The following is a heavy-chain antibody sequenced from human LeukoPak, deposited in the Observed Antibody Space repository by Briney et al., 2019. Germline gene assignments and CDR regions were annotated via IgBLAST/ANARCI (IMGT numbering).Heavy chain of an antibody. CDR1: GFTFSNYW. D-gene: IGHD5-12*01. CDR2: IKQDGSEY. Sequence: GGSLRFSCAASGFTFSNYWRTWVRQAPGKGLKWVADIKQDGSEYVYVKSGRGRLTISNDNDKMSLFLQMNSLRAEDTAVYCCAKDLDIVATITGNWGQGTLVTVSS. CDR3: AKDLDIVATITGN. J-gene: IGHJ4*02. V-gene: IGHV3-7*01.